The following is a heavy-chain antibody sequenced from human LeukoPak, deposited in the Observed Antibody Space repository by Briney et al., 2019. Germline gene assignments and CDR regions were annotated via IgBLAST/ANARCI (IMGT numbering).Heavy chain of an antibody. D-gene: IGHD3-10*01. V-gene: IGHV3-30-3*01. J-gene: IGHJ5*02. CDR2: ISYDGSNK. Sequence: PGRSLRLSCAASGFTFRSYAMHWVRQAPGKGLEWVAVISYDGSNKYYADSVKGRFTISRDNSKNTLYLQMNSLRAEDTAVYYCARGSPHYYGSGTLLEGDWFDPWGQGTLVTVSS. CDR1: GFTFRSYA. CDR3: ARGSPHYYGSGTLLEGDWFDP.